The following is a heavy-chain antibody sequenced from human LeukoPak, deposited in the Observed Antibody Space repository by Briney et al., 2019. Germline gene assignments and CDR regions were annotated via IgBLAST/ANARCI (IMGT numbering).Heavy chain of an antibody. D-gene: IGHD1-26*01. CDR2: IYYSGST. CDR3: ATPYSGGYHGLDI. CDR1: GGSISSSTYY. J-gene: IGHJ3*02. Sequence: PSETLSLTCTVSGGSISSSTYYWGWIRQPPGKGLEWIGSIYYSGSTYCNPSLKSRVTISVDTSKNQFSLKLNSVTAADTAVYYCATPYSGGYHGLDIWGQGTMVTVSS. V-gene: IGHV4-39*01.